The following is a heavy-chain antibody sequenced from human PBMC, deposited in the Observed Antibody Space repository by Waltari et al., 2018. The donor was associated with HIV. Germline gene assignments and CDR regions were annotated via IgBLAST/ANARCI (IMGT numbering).Heavy chain of an antibody. Sequence: QVQLVGSGGGVVQPGRSLRLSCAASGFTFSSYGMHWVRQAPGTGLEWGAVIWYDGSNKYYADSVKGRFTISRDNSKNTLYLQMNSLRAEDTAVYYCAREVYYDILTGYSLSHYYYGMDVWGQGTTVTVSS. J-gene: IGHJ6*02. CDR3: AREVYYDILTGYSLSHYYYGMDV. V-gene: IGHV3-33*01. CDR2: IWYDGSNK. CDR1: GFTFSSYG. D-gene: IGHD3-9*01.